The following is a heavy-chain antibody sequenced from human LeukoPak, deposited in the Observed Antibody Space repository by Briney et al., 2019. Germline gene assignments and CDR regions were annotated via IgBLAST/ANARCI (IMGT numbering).Heavy chain of an antibody. D-gene: IGHD2-15*01. Sequence: GGSLRLSCAASGFTFSNDAMSWVRQAPGKGLEWVSTVTGSGDSTYYADSVKGRFTLSRDISKNTLYLQMNSLRAEDTGVYYCAKLYCSGSSCYSIDHWGQGTLVSVSS. J-gene: IGHJ4*02. CDR3: AKLYCSGSSCYSIDH. V-gene: IGHV3-23*01. CDR2: VTGSGDST. CDR1: GFTFSNDA.